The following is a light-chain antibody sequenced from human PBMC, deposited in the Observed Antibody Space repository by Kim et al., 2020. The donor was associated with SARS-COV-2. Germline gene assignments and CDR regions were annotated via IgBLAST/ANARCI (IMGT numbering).Light chain of an antibody. CDR3: QQYGNSPVT. Sequence: SPGEGATLSWRASQSVSAGYVAWYQQRPAQAPRLLMYDTSKRATGIADRFSGSGSGTDFTLRISRLEHEDFAVYYCQQYGNSPVTFGGGTKVEIK. CDR1: QSVSAGY. J-gene: IGKJ4*01. CDR2: DTS. V-gene: IGKV3-20*01.